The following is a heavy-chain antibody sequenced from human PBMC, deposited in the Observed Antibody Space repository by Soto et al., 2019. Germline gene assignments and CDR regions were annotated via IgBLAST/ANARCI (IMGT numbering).Heavy chain of an antibody. CDR1: GFTFSNAW. J-gene: IGHJ6*02. Sequence: EVQLVESGGGLVKPGGSLRLSCAASGFTFSNAWMNWVRQAPGKGLEWVGRIKSKTDGGTTDYAAPVKGRFTISRDDSKNTLYLQMNSLKTEDTAVYYCTTDPAEWELLPEYYYYYGMDVWGQGTTVTVSS. D-gene: IGHD1-26*01. CDR3: TTDPAEWELLPEYYYYYGMDV. V-gene: IGHV3-15*07. CDR2: IKSKTDGGTT.